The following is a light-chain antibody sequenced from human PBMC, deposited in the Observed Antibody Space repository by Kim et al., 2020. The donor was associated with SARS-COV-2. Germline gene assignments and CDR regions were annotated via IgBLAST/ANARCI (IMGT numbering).Light chain of an antibody. CDR1: QSVRSSY. CDR2: GAS. Sequence: LSPGERATRTCKGNQSVRSSYLAWYQQKPGQAPRLLIYGASSRATGIPDRFSGSRSGTDFTLTISRLEPEDFAVYYCQQYGSSPYTFGQGTKLEI. V-gene: IGKV3-20*01. J-gene: IGKJ2*01. CDR3: QQYGSSPYT.